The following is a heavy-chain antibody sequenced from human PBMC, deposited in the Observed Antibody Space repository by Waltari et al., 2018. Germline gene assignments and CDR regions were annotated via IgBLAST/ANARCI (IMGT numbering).Heavy chain of an antibody. CDR3: ARDRGRGLFLDS. D-gene: IGHD1-1*01. J-gene: IGHJ4*02. Sequence: QVQLQESGPGLVKPAGTLSATCVVSGDSMGARAWWSWGRQSPGKGLEWIGQVRGSGRSNYNPSLETRVSVSIDTSKKQFSLRMTSATAADTAVYYCARDRGRGLFLDSWGQGTLVTVSP. CDR2: VRGSGRS. V-gene: IGHV4-4*02. CDR1: GDSMGARAW.